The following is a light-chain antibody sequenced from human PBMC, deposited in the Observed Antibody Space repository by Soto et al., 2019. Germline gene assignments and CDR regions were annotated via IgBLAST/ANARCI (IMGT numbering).Light chain of an antibody. CDR2: KPS. CDR1: QSISTW. V-gene: IGKV1-5*03. J-gene: IGKJ4*01. CDR3: QQYNTYPLT. Sequence: DIQMTQSPSTLSASVGDRVTITCRASQSISTWLAWYQQKPGKAPKLLIYKPSSLEGGGPSRFGGSGSGTLFNITISSLHPDDFATYYCQQYNTYPLTFGGGTTVDIK.